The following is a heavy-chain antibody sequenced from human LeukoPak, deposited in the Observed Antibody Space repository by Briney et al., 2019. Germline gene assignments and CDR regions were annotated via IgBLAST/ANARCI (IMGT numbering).Heavy chain of an antibody. J-gene: IGHJ3*02. CDR1: GYTFTSYY. CDR3: ARDRHIVVVIATEDAFDI. Sequence: GASVKVSCKASGYTFTSYYMHWVRQAPGQGLEWMGIINPSGGSTSYAQKFQGRVTMTRGTSTSTVYMELSSLRSEDTAVYYCARDRHIVVVIATEDAFDIWGQGTMVTVSS. V-gene: IGHV1-46*03. CDR2: INPSGGST. D-gene: IGHD2-21*01.